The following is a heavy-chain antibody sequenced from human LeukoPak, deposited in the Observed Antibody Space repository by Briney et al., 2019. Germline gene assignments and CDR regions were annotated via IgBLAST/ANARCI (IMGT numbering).Heavy chain of an antibody. CDR1: GYSFTGYY. V-gene: IGHV1-2*06. Sequence: ASVKVSCKASGYSFTGYYMHWGRQAPGLWLEWMGRTHPNSGGTNYAQKFQGRVTMTRDTSISTAYMELSRLRSDDTAVYYCARERRWLRDFIFDYWGQGTLVTVSS. CDR2: THPNSGGT. J-gene: IGHJ4*02. CDR3: ARERRWLRDFIFDY. D-gene: IGHD5-24*01.